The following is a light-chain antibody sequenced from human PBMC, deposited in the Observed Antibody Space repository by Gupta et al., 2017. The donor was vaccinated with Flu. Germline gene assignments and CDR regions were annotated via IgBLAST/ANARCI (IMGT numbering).Light chain of an antibody. CDR2: EVV. J-gene: IGLJ3*02. CDR3: SSFRTSSTTLGV. V-gene: IGLV2-14*01. Sequence: TITCTGTSSAIGAYNYVSWYHHHPGKAPNLMLYEVVDRLSGMSPRFSGSKSGNTASLTISGLQAEDEADYYCSSFRTSSTTLGVFGGGTKLTVL. CDR1: SSAIGAYNY.